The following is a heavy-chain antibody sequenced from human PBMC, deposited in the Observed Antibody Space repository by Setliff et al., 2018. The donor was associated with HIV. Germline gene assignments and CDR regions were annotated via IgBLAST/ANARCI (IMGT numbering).Heavy chain of an antibody. CDR3: ARGVSQAYTYGSGAYYYFDF. V-gene: IGHV1-18*01. CDR1: GYTFNSYG. Sequence: ASVKVSCKASGYTFNSYGISWVRQAPGQVPEWVGWIDTYNGNTNYAPRLQGRVTLTTDTSTSTAYMELRSLRFDGTAVYFCARGVSQAYTYGSGAYYYFDFWGLGTLVTVSS. CDR2: IDTYNGNT. D-gene: IGHD6-19*01. J-gene: IGHJ4*02.